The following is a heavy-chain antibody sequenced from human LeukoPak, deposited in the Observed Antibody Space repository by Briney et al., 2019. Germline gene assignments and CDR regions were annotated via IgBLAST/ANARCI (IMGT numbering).Heavy chain of an antibody. J-gene: IGHJ5*02. CDR1: GYTFTSYG. CDR2: ISAYNGNT. CDR3: ARDPQVVVAATGNWFDP. D-gene: IGHD2-15*01. Sequence: GASVKVSCKAYGYTFTSYGISWVRQAPGQGLEWMGWISAYNGNTNYAQKLQGRVTMTTDTSTSTAYMELRSLRSDDTAVYYCARDPQVVVAATGNWFDPWGQGTLVTVSS. V-gene: IGHV1-18*01.